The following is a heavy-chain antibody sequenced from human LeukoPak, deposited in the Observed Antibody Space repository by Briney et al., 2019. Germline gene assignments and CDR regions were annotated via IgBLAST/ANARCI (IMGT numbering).Heavy chain of an antibody. CDR3: ARERIAAAAPYYYYGMDV. Sequence: GGSLRLSCAASGFTFSSYAMHWVRQAPGKGLEWVAVISSDGSNRYYADSVKGRFTISRDNSKNTLYLQMNSLRAEDTAVYYCARERIAAAAPYYYYGMDVWGQGTTVTVSS. CDR2: ISSDGSNR. V-gene: IGHV3-30-3*01. D-gene: IGHD6-13*01. CDR1: GFTFSSYA. J-gene: IGHJ6*02.